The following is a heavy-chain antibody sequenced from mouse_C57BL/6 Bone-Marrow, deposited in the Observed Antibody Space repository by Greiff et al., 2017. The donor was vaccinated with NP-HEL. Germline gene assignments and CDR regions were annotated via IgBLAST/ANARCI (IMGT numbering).Heavy chain of an antibody. V-gene: IGHV1-81*01. Sequence: QVQLQQSGAELARPGASVKLSCKASGYTFTSYGISWVKQRTGQGLEWIGEIYPRSGNTYYNEKFKGKATLTADKSSSTAYMELRSLTSEDSAVYFCARDWVLYYYGSSFAMDYWGQGTSVTVSS. D-gene: IGHD1-1*01. J-gene: IGHJ4*01. CDR2: IYPRSGNT. CDR3: ARDWVLYYYGSSFAMDY. CDR1: GYTFTSYG.